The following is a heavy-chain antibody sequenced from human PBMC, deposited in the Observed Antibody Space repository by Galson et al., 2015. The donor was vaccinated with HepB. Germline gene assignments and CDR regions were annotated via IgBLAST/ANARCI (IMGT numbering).Heavy chain of an antibody. CDR3: ARPDNWEYYDSSSFTLDP. CDR2: ISSCGHTT. D-gene: IGHD3-22*01. CDR1: GFTFCTYE. V-gene: IGHV3-48*03. J-gene: IGHJ5*02. Sequence: SLRLSCAASGFTFCTYEMTWVRQAPGKGLEWVAYISSCGHTTYYADSVKGRVTITRDNAKNALYLQMNSLRAEDTAVYCCARPDNWEYYDSSSFTLDPWGQGTLVTVSS.